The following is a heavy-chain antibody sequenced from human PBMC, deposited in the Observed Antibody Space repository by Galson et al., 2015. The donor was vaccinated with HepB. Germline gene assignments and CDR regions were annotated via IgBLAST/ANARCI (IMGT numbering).Heavy chain of an antibody. CDR1: GYTFTGYD. J-gene: IGHJ4*02. Sequence: SVKVSCKASGYTFTGYDINWVRQATGQGLEWMGWMNPNSGNTGYAQKFQGRVTMTRNTSISTAYMELSSLRTEDTAVYYCARGRSGGTRGVVPAAIGGYWGQGTLVTVSS. CDR3: ARGRSGGTRGVVPAAIGGY. CDR2: MNPNSGNT. D-gene: IGHD2-2*02. V-gene: IGHV1-8*01.